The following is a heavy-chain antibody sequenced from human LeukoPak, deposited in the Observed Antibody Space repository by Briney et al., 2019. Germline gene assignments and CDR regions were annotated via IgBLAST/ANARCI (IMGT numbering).Heavy chain of an antibody. CDR1: GFTVSSNY. J-gene: IGHJ4*02. V-gene: IGHV3-53*01. CDR3: AKDSNGWYQRGSNYFDY. D-gene: IGHD6-19*01. CDR2: IYSGGST. Sequence: GGSLRLSCAASGFTVSSNYMSWVRQAPGKGLEWVSVIYSGGSTYYADSVKGRFTISRDNSKNTLYLQMNSLRAEDTAEYYCAKDSNGWYQRGSNYFDYWGQGTLVTVSS.